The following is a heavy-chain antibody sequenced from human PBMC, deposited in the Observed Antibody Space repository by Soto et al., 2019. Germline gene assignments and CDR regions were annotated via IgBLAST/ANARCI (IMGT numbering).Heavy chain of an antibody. J-gene: IGHJ5*02. CDR3: ARQTTIIMPLCVVITCWDPFDP. CDR2: VYHSGRT. D-gene: IGHD3-10*01. CDR1: GDSITSGGYY. Sequence: QVQLQVSGPGLVKPSQTLFLTCNVSGDSITSGGYYWSWIRQQPGKGMECLGYVYHSGRTYYNPALNCRITISLDTSKNQFPLKLTSVTVADPAVFYCARQTTIIMPLCVVITCWDPFDPWGQGTLVTVSS. V-gene: IGHV4-31*03.